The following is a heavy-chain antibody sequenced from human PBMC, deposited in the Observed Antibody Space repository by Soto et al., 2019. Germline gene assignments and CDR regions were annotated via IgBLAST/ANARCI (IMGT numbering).Heavy chain of an antibody. CDR3: ARGAQYSNYYYYYGMDV. V-gene: IGHV5-51*01. D-gene: IGHD4-4*01. J-gene: IGHJ6*02. CDR1: GYSFTSYW. CDR2: IYPGDSDT. Sequence: GESLKISCKGSGYSFTSYWIGWVRQMPWKGLEWMGIIYPGDSDTRYSPSFQGQVTISADKSISTAYLQWSSLKASDTAMYYCARGAQYSNYYYYYGMDVWGQGTTVTSP.